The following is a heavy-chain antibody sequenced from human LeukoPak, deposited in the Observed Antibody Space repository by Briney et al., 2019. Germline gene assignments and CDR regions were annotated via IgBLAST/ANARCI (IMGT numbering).Heavy chain of an antibody. V-gene: IGHV1-69*05. Sequence: SVKVSCKASGGTFSSYAISWVRQAPGQGLEWMGGIIPIFGTANYAQNLQGRVTMTTDTSTRTAYMDLRSLRSDDTAVYYCARDLIVGATLAGGHDAFDIWGQGTMVTVSS. CDR3: ARDLIVGATLAGGHDAFDI. CDR1: GGTFSSYA. J-gene: IGHJ3*02. D-gene: IGHD1-26*01. CDR2: IIPIFGTA.